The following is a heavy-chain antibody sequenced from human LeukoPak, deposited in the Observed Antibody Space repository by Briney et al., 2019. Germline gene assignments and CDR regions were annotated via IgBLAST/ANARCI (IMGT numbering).Heavy chain of an antibody. CDR3: ARRGYYYDSSGYYYVDWFDP. V-gene: IGHV1-18*01. J-gene: IGHJ5*02. CDR2: ISAYNGNT. D-gene: IGHD3-22*01. Sequence: ASVKVSCKASGYTFTSYGISWVRQAPGQGLEWMGWISAYNGNTNYAQKLQGRVTMTTDTSTSTAYMELRSLRSDDTAVHYCARRGYYYDSSGYYYVDWFDPWGQGTLVTVSS. CDR1: GYTFTSYG.